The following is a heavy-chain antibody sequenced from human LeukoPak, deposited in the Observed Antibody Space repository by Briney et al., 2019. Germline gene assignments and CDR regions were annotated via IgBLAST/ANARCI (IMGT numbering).Heavy chain of an antibody. Sequence: PGGSLRLSCTASGFTFSSYAMSWVRQAPGKGLEWVSAISGIGDRTYYADSVKGRFTISRDNSKNTLFLQMNTLRAEDTAVYYCAKESPYASWKEAISERIYYFDYWGQGTLVTVSS. J-gene: IGHJ4*02. CDR2: ISGIGDRT. D-gene: IGHD3-10*01. CDR3: AKESPYASWKEAISERIYYFDY. CDR1: GFTFSSYA. V-gene: IGHV3-23*01.